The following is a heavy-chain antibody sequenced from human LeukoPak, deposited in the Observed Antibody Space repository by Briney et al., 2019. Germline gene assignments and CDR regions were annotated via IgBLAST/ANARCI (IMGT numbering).Heavy chain of an antibody. J-gene: IGHJ4*02. D-gene: IGHD6-19*01. CDR3: VRILDSAWGELGY. V-gene: IGHV3-30*02. CDR1: GFSFSSYG. Sequence: GGSLRLSCAGSGFSFSSYGMHWVRQAPGKGLEWMAFIRSDGSNKYYADSVKGRFTIPRDNSKNTLYLQMNSLRAEDTAVYYCVRILDSAWGELGYWGQGTLVTVSS. CDR2: IRSDGSNK.